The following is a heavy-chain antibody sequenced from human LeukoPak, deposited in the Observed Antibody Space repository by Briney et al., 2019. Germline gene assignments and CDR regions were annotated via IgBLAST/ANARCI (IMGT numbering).Heavy chain of an antibody. Sequence: SETLSLTCAVYGGSFSGYYWSWIRQPPGKGLEWIGEINHSGSTNYNPSLKSRVTISVDTSKNQFSLKLSSVTAADTAVYYCARESGVGLLWFGDWGQGTLVTVSS. CDR1: GGSFSGYY. J-gene: IGHJ4*02. CDR3: ARESGVGLLWFGD. CDR2: INHSGST. D-gene: IGHD3-10*01. V-gene: IGHV4-34*01.